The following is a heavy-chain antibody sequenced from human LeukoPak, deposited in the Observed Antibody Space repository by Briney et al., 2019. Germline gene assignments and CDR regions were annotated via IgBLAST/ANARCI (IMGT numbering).Heavy chain of an antibody. CDR2: IYYSGSI. D-gene: IGHD3-22*01. Sequence: SETLSLTCTVSGGSISSYYWSWIRQSPGKGLEWIGYIYYSGSIDYNPSLKSRVTISVDTSKKQFSLKLSPVTAADTAVYYCARGGSFYYDSSGYPGKNWFDPWGQGTLVTVSS. V-gene: IGHV4-59*01. J-gene: IGHJ5*02. CDR1: GGSISSYY. CDR3: ARGGSFYYDSSGYPGKNWFDP.